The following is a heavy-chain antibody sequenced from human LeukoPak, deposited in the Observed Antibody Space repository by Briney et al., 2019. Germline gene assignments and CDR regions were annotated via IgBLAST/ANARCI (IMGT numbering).Heavy chain of an antibody. CDR2: ISSSGSTI. CDR1: GFTFSSYE. J-gene: IGHJ3*02. CDR3: AKPHYGDYEPPDAFDI. D-gene: IGHD4-17*01. V-gene: IGHV3-48*03. Sequence: PGGSLRLSCAASGFTFSSYEMNWVRQAPGKGLEWVSYISSSGSTIYYADSVKGRFTISRDNAKNSLYLQMNSLRAEDTAVYYCAKPHYGDYEPPDAFDIWGQGTMVTVSS.